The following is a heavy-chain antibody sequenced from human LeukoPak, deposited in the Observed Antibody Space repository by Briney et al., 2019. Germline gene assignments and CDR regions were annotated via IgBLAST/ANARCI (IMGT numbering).Heavy chain of an antibody. V-gene: IGHV3-48*03. CDR1: GFTFSSYE. CDR3: ARDARFWSGYYTGIGY. D-gene: IGHD3-3*01. CDR2: ISSSGSTI. Sequence: GGSLRLSCAASGFTFSSYEMNWVRQAPGKGLEWVSYISSSGSTIYYADSVKGRFTISRDNAKNSLYLQMNSLRAEDTAVYYCARDARFWSGYYTGIGYWGQGTLVTVSS. J-gene: IGHJ4*02.